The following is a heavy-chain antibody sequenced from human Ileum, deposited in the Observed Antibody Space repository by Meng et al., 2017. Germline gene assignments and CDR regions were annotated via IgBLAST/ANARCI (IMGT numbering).Heavy chain of an antibody. CDR1: GASLISSSHC. CDR2: ICYSGNT. Sequence: QLQLQESGPGLVKPSETLSLMCTASGASLISSSHCYDWLRQPPGKGLEWIGSICYSGNTYYNPSLKSRVSMSVDTSKKQISLKLNSVTAADTAVYYCARRTGEVDLLDYWGQGTLVTVSS. CDR3: ARRTGEVDLLDY. J-gene: IGHJ4*02. V-gene: IGHV4-39*01. D-gene: IGHD7-27*01.